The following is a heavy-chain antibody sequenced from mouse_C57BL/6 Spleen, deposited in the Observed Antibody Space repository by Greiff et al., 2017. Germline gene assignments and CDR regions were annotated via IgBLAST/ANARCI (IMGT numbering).Heavy chain of an antibody. CDR1: GYTFTSYW. CDR3: AREGVYGSSSYYAMDY. CDR2: IYPGSGST. J-gene: IGHJ4*01. D-gene: IGHD1-1*01. V-gene: IGHV1-55*01. Sequence: QVQLQQPGAELVKPGASVKMSCKASGYTFTSYWITWVKQRPGQGLEWIGDIYPGSGSTNYNEKFKSKATLTVDTSSSTAYMQLSSLTSEDSAVYYCAREGVYGSSSYYAMDYWGQGTSGTVSS.